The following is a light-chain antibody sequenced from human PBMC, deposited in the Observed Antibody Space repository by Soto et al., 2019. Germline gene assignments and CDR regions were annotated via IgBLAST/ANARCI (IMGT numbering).Light chain of an antibody. Sequence: EIVLTQSPGTLSLSPGERATLSCRASQSVGSTYLAWDQHKLGQAPRLLIYGASSKASGIPDRFSGSGSGTDFTLTITKLEPEDFAVYYCQQYGSSPRSFGQGTKVEVK. V-gene: IGKV3-20*01. CDR1: QSVGSTY. CDR2: GAS. J-gene: IGKJ1*01. CDR3: QQYGSSPRS.